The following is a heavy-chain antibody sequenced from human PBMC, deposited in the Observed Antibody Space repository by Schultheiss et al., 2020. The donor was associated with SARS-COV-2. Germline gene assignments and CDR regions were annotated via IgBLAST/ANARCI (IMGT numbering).Heavy chain of an antibody. CDR3: ARGWGEMATITGYYYYGMDV. Sequence: GGSLRLSCAASGFTFSSYAMSWVRQAPGKGLEWVAVIWYDGSNKYYADSVKGRFTISRDNSKNTLYLQMNSLRAEDTAVYYCARGWGEMATITGYYYYGMDVWGQGTTVTVSS. V-gene: IGHV3-33*08. CDR2: IWYDGSNK. J-gene: IGHJ6*02. D-gene: IGHD5-24*01. CDR1: GFTFSSYA.